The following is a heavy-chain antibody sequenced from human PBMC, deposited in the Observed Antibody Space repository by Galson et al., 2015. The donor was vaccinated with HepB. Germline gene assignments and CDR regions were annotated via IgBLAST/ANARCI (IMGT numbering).Heavy chain of an antibody. Sequence: PALVKPTQTLTLTCSFSGFSLNNRGVGVGWIRQPPGKALEWLALIYWNDDKRYSPSLKRSLTITRGTSKNQVVLTLTNVDPVDSGTYYFAHSHFMEWFQGDKKDWCGPWGQGILVTLSS. CDR2: IYWNDDK. CDR3: AHSHFMEWFQGDKKDWCGP. CDR1: GFSLNNRGVG. J-gene: IGHJ5*02. D-gene: IGHD3-3*01. V-gene: IGHV2-5*01.